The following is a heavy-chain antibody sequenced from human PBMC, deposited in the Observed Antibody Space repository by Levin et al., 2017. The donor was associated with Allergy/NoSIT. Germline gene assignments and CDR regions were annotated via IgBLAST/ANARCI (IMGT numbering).Heavy chain of an antibody. CDR2: ISGSDGST. Sequence: HPGGSLRLSCAASGFTFSNYAMSWVRQAPGKGLEWVSVISGSDGSTYSAGSVKGRFTISRDNSKNTLYLQMNSLRVEDTAVYYCAKAPSSSYYAAGDYWGQGTLVTVSS. D-gene: IGHD2-2*01. CDR1: GFTFSNYA. CDR3: AKAPSSSYYAAGDY. V-gene: IGHV3-23*01. J-gene: IGHJ4*02.